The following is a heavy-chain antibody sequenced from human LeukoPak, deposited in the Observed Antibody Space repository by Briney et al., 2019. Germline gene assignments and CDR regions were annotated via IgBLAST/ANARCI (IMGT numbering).Heavy chain of an antibody. Sequence: PGRSLRLSCAASGFTFGSFGIHWVRQAPGKGLEWVAVISYDGNNQYYADSVKGRFTISRDNSKNTLYLQMNSLRAEDTALYYCAKDLNAWGNYRSTFDYWGQGTLVTVSS. CDR1: GFTFGSFG. J-gene: IGHJ4*02. D-gene: IGHD3-16*02. CDR2: ISYDGNNQ. CDR3: AKDLNAWGNYRSTFDY. V-gene: IGHV3-30*18.